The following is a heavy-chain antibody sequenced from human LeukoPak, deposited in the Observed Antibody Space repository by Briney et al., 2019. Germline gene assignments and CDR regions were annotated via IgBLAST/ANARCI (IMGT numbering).Heavy chain of an antibody. CDR3: ASGGAPYYYYYYMDV. D-gene: IGHD1-26*01. Sequence: PSETLSLTCAVYGGSFSGYYWSWIRQPPGKGLEWIGEINHSGSTNYNPSLKSRVTISVDTSKNQFSLKLSSVTAADTAVYYCASGGAPYYYYYYMDVWGKGTTVTVSS. V-gene: IGHV4-34*01. CDR1: GGSFSGYY. J-gene: IGHJ6*03. CDR2: INHSGST.